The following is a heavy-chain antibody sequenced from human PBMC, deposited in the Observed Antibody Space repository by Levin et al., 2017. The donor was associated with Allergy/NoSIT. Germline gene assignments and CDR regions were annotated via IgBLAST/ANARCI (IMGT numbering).Heavy chain of an antibody. V-gene: IGHV3-11*01. Sequence: GESLKISCVASGFTLSDYYMNWIRQSPGKGLEWISYTSNSGTTIYYADSVKGRFTISRDNAKNSLYLQMDSLRADDTAVYYCGRAYGSFDYWGQGTLVTVSS. J-gene: IGHJ4*02. CDR1: GFTLSDYY. CDR3: GRAYGSFDY. D-gene: IGHD3-10*01. CDR2: TSNSGTTI.